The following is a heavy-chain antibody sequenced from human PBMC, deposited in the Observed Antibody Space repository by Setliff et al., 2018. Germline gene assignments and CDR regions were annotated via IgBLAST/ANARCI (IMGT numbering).Heavy chain of an antibody. D-gene: IGHD2-21*02. Sequence: SETLSLTCTVSGYSISSGYIWGWIRQPPGKGLEWVGNIGHTESINYNPSLKSRLTISRDTSKNQVSLKLNSVTATDTAVYYCARDLGHGGDSGYWGQGILVTVSS. CDR3: ARDLGHGGDSGY. V-gene: IGHV4-38-2*02. CDR1: GYSISSGYI. CDR2: IGHTESI. J-gene: IGHJ4*02.